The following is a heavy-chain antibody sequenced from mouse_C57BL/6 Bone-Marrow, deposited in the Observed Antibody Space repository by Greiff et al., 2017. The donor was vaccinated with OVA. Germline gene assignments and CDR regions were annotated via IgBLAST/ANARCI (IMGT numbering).Heavy chain of an antibody. CDR2: FYPGSGSI. D-gene: IGHD2-2*01. CDR1: GYTFTEYT. CDR3: ARHEDHLIYYGYGFAY. J-gene: IGHJ3*01. Sequence: QVQLQQSGAELVKPGASVKLSCKASGYTFTEYTIHWVKQRSGQGLEWIGWFYPGSGSIKYNEKFKDKATLTADKSSSTVYMELSRLTSGDSAVYFGARHEDHLIYYGYGFAYWGQGTLVTVSA. V-gene: IGHV1-62-2*01.